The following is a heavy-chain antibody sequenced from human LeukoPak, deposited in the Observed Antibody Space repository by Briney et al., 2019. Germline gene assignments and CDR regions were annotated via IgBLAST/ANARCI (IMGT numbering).Heavy chain of an antibody. CDR3: ARHQCGGSCYPEDY. CDR2: IYYTGNT. Sequence: SETLSLTCTVSGGSISNYYWSWIRQSPGKGLERIGYIYYTGNTNYNPSLESRVIISVDTSKNQFSLKLSSVTAADTAVYYCARHQCGGSCYPEDYWGQGTLVTVSS. CDR1: GGSISNYY. J-gene: IGHJ4*02. D-gene: IGHD2-15*01. V-gene: IGHV4-59*08.